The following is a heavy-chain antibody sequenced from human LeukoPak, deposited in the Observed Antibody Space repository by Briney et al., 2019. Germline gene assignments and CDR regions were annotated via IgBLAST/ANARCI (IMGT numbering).Heavy chain of an antibody. J-gene: IGHJ5*02. CDR3: AKDYYDSSGYYPSPEP. V-gene: IGHV3-30*18. CDR1: GFTFSSYG. D-gene: IGHD3-22*01. CDR2: ISYDGSNK. Sequence: GGSLRLSCAASGFTFSSYGMHWVRQAPGKGLEWVAVISYDGSNKYYADSVKGRFTISRDNSKNTLYLQMNSLRAEDTAVYYCAKDYYDSSGYYPSPEPWGQGTLVTVSS.